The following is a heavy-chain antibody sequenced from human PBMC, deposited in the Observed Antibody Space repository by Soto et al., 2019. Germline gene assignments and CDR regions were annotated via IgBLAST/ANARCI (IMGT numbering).Heavy chain of an antibody. CDR1: GGTFGSYA. V-gene: IGHV1-69*01. CDR3: ARDRRDGYNPFDY. Sequence: QVQLVQSGAEVKKPESSVKVSCKASGGTFGSYAINWVRQAPGQGLEWMGGIIPMYDTIDYAQKFQGRVTITADESRISAYMELSSLRSEDTAVYYCARDRRDGYNPFDYWGQGTLVTVSS. J-gene: IGHJ4*02. D-gene: IGHD5-12*01. CDR2: IIPMYDTI.